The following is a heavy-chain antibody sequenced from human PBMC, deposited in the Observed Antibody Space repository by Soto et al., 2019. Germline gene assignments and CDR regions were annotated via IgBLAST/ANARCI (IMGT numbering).Heavy chain of an antibody. CDR2: IYYSGRT. J-gene: IGHJ6*02. CDR3: AREGLTGTIGLYYYYGMDV. V-gene: IGHV4-59*01. D-gene: IGHD1-7*01. CDR1: GGSISSYY. Sequence: QVQLQESGPGLVKPSETLSLTCTVSGGSISSYYWSWIRQPPGKGLEWIGYIYYSGRTNYNPSLKSRVTISVDTSKTQFSLKLSSVTAADTAVYYCAREGLTGTIGLYYYYGMDVWGQGTTVTVSS.